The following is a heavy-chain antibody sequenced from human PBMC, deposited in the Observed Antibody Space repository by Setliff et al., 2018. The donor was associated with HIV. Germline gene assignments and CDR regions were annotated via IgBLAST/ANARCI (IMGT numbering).Heavy chain of an antibody. D-gene: IGHD6-6*01. CDR1: GFTFSDVG. CDR2: IKNRPAGGTT. V-gene: IGHV3-15*01. J-gene: IGHJ4*02. Sequence: GGSLRLSCAAPGFTFSDVGVNWVRQAPGRGLEWVGRIKNRPAGGTTEYAAPVKGRFTISRDDSKNMAYLQMNSLKIEDTALYFCSINSPLSSWGQGTLVTVSS. CDR3: SINSPLSS.